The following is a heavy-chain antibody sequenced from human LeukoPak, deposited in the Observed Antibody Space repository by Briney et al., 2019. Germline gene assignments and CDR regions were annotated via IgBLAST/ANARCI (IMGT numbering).Heavy chain of an antibody. CDR1: GFTFINYW. CDR2: IKQDGSEN. J-gene: IGHJ4*02. V-gene: IGHV3-7*01. D-gene: IGHD3-10*01. Sequence: GGSLRLSCAGSGFTFINYWMSWVRQAPGRGLEWVANIKQDGSENYYVDSVKGRFTISRDNAKNSLYLQMNSLRAEDTAVYYCARDNSVRGGPEFDYWGRGTLVTVSS. CDR3: ARDNSVRGGPEFDY.